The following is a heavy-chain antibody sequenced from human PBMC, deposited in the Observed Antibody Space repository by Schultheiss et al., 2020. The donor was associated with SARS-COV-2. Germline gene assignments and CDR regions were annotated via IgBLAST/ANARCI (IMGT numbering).Heavy chain of an antibody. CDR3: ARDGDYVGGMDV. CDR2: IYYSGST. CDR1: GGSISSGCYY. J-gene: IGHJ6*02. Sequence: SETLSLTCTVSGGSISSGCYYWSWIRQHPGKGLEWIGYIYYSGSTYYNPSLKSRVTISVDTSKNQFSLKLSSVTAADTAVYYCARDGDYVGGMDVWGQGTTVTVSS. V-gene: IGHV4-30-4*08. D-gene: IGHD4-17*01.